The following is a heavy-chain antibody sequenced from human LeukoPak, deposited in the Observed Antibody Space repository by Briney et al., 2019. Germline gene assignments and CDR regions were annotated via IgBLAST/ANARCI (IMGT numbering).Heavy chain of an antibody. CDR1: GGSISSYY. CDR2: ISYSGST. CDR3: ARHLYESRGQTSFDY. Sequence: MPSETLSLTCTVSGGSISSYYWSWIRQPPGKGLEWIGYISYSGSTNYNPSLKSRVTISVDTSKNQFSLKLSSVTAADTAMYYCARHLYESRGQTSFDYWGQGTLVTVSS. J-gene: IGHJ4*02. D-gene: IGHD3-22*01. V-gene: IGHV4-59*08.